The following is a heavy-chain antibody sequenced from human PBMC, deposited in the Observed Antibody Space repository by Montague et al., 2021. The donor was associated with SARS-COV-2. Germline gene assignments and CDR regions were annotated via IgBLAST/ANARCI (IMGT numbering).Heavy chain of an antibody. Sequence: SETLSLTCTVSGASVASGNFYWSWIRQPPGKGLEWIGYMYYTGHTNYNPSLASRVTMPVDPSKNQFSLTLTSVTAADTAVYYCARSRANVPSRPGFDYWGQGALVTVSS. CDR2: MYYTGHT. J-gene: IGHJ4*02. CDR3: ARSRANVPSRPGFDY. V-gene: IGHV4-61*01. D-gene: IGHD6-6*01. CDR1: GASVASGNFY.